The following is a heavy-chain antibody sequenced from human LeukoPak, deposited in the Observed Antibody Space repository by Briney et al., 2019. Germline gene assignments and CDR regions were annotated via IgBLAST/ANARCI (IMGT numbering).Heavy chain of an antibody. J-gene: IGHJ4*02. V-gene: IGHV3-48*03. Sequence: GGSLRLSCAASGFTFSSYETNWVRQAPGKGLEWVSFISSSGSTIYYADSVKGRFTVSRDSAKNSVYLQMNSLRAEDTAVYYCGSGVIFYDSSGRNYWGQGTLVTVSS. CDR3: GSGVIFYDSSGRNY. CDR2: ISSSGSTI. CDR1: GFTFSSYE. D-gene: IGHD3-22*01.